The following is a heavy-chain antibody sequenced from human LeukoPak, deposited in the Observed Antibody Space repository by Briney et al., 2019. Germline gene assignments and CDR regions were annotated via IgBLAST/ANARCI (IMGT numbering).Heavy chain of an antibody. J-gene: IGHJ4*02. D-gene: IGHD2-15*01. CDR1: GFTFTNFW. V-gene: IGHV3-7*01. CDR2: IKQDGSEK. Sequence: GGSLRLSCAGSGFTFTNFWISWVRQAPGKGLEWVANIKQDGSEKYYVDSVKGRFTISRDNAKNSLYLQMNSLGAEDTAVYYCARTATRCFDSWGQGTLVTVSS. CDR3: ARTATRCFDS.